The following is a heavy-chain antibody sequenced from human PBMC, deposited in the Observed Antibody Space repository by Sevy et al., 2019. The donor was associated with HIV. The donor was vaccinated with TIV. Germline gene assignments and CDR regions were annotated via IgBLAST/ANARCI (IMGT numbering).Heavy chain of an antibody. J-gene: IGHJ3*02. Sequence: GGSLRLSCAASGFILSSHDMHWVRQVTGKGLEWVSGIGIAGDTYYLDSVKGRFTISRDNVKNSLYLQMTSLRGGDTAVYYCARVGGNAFDSWGQGTMVTVSS. V-gene: IGHV3-13*01. D-gene: IGHD3-16*01. CDR2: IGIAGDT. CDR3: ARVGGNAFDS. CDR1: GFILSSHD.